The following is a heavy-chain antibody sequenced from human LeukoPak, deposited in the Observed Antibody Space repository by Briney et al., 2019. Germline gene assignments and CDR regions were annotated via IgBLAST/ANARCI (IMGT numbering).Heavy chain of an antibody. CDR1: GFTFSSYA. Sequence: GGSLRLSCAASGFTFSSYAMSWVRQAPGKGLEWVSAISGSGGSTYYADSVKGRFTISRDNAKNSLYLQMNSLRAEDTAVYYCARDRGSSTGLDYWGQGTLVTVSS. V-gene: IGHV3-23*01. J-gene: IGHJ4*02. CDR2: ISGSGGST. D-gene: IGHD6-13*01. CDR3: ARDRGSSTGLDY.